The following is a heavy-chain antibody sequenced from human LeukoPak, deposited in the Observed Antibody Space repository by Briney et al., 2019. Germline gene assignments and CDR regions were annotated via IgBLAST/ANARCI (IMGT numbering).Heavy chain of an antibody. CDR3: AKDLFSMIVADFDY. D-gene: IGHD3-22*01. Sequence: GGSLRLSCAASGFTFSSYAMSWVRQAPGKGLEWVSAISGSGGSTYYADSVKGRFTISRDNSKNTLYLQMNSLRAKDTAVYYCAKDLFSMIVADFDYWGQGTLVTVSS. CDR1: GFTFSSYA. CDR2: ISGSGGST. V-gene: IGHV3-23*01. J-gene: IGHJ4*02.